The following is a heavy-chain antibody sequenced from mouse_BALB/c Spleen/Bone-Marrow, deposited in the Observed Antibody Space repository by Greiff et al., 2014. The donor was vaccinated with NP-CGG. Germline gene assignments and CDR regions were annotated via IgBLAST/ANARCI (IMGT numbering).Heavy chain of an antibody. J-gene: IGHJ3*01. Sequence: DVKLQESGAELVKPGASVKLSCTASGCNIKDTYMHWVKQRPEQGLEWIARIDPANGNTKYDPKFQGKATITADTSSNTAYLQLSSLTSEDTAVYYCARGDYGAFAYWGQGTLVTVSA. V-gene: IGHV14-3*02. CDR3: ARGDYGAFAY. CDR2: IDPANGNT. D-gene: IGHD2-4*01. CDR1: GCNIKDTY.